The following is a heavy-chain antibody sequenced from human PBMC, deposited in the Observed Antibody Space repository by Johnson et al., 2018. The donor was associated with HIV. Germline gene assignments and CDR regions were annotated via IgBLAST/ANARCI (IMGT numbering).Heavy chain of an antibody. CDR3: AFESGSYFRHAFDV. J-gene: IGHJ3*01. Sequence: VHLVESWGGLVQPGRSLRLSCAASGFTFDDYAMHWVRQAPGKGLEWVSGINWNGGSTGYADSVKGRFTISRDNSKNTLYLQMNSLRSEDTAVYSCAFESGSYFRHAFDVWGQGTMVTVSS. CDR1: GFTFDDYA. D-gene: IGHD1-26*01. V-gene: IGHV3-9*01. CDR2: INWNGGST.